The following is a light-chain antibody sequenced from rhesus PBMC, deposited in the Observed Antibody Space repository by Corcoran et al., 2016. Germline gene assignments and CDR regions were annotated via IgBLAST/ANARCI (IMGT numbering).Light chain of an antibody. J-gene: IGKJ4*01. CDR2: ATS. V-gene: IGKV1S12*01. CDR3: QRYYDNPPT. CDR1: QNIYTN. Sequence: DIQMTQSPSALSASVGDRVTISCRASQNIYTNLAWYQQKPGNAPKVLIYATSSLQTGTPSRFSGSGSWTDFTLTISSLPPEDSATYSCQRYYDNPPTFDGGTKVEIK.